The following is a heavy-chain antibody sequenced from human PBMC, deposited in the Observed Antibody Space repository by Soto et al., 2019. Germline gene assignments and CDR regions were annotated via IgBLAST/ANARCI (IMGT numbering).Heavy chain of an antibody. D-gene: IGHD6-19*01. CDR3: ARDLRYDSSGWPMGIRYYYYGMDV. J-gene: IGHJ6*02. V-gene: IGHV1-46*01. CDR2: INPSGGST. Sequence: GASVKVSCKASGYTFTSYYMHWVRQAPGQGLEWMGIINPSGGSTSYAQKFQGRVTMTRDTSTSTVYMELSSLRSEDTAVYYCARDLRYDSSGWPMGIRYYYYGMDVWGQGTTVTVSS. CDR1: GYTFTSYY.